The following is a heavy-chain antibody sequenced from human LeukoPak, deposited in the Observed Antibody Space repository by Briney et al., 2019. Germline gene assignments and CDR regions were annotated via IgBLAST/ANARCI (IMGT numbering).Heavy chain of an antibody. D-gene: IGHD3-22*01. CDR2: IYHSGST. CDR1: GGSISSSNW. J-gene: IGHJ1*01. Sequence: SETLSLTCAVSGGSISSSNWWSWVRQPPGKGLEWIGEIYHSGSTNYNPSLKSRVTISVDKSKNQFSLKLSSVTAADTAVYYCASYYYDSSGYYPGYFQHWGQGTLVTVSS. V-gene: IGHV4-4*02. CDR3: ASYYYDSSGYYPGYFQH.